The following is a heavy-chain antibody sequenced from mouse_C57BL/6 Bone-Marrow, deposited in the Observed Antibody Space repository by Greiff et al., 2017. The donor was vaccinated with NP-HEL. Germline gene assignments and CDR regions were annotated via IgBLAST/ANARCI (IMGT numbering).Heavy chain of an antibody. J-gene: IGHJ2*01. CDR1: GYAFTNYL. CDR3: AIFITTGDYFDY. Sequence: VQLQQSGAELVRPGTSVKVSCKASGYAFTNYLIEWVKQRPGQGLEWIGVINPGSGGTNYNEKFKGKATLTADKSSSTAYMQLSSLTSEDSAVYFCAIFITTGDYFDYWGQGTTLTVSS. V-gene: IGHV1-54*01. D-gene: IGHD1-1*01. CDR2: INPGSGGT.